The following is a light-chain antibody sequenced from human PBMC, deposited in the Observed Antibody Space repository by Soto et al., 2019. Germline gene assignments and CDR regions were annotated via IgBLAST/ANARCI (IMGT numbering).Light chain of an antibody. CDR2: DTS. CDR1: TGAVTSGHY. Sequence: QSVVTQESSLTVSPGGTVTLTCGSSTGAVTSGHYPYWFQQEPGQVPRTLIHDTSNKHSWTPARFSGSLLGGKAALTLSGAQPEDEADYYCLLFYNGVGVFGGGTKLTVL. J-gene: IGLJ2*01. V-gene: IGLV7-46*01. CDR3: LLFYNGVGV.